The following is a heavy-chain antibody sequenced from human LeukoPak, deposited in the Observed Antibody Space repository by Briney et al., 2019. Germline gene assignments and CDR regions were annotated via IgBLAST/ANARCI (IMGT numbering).Heavy chain of an antibody. CDR2: IYDTGST. D-gene: IGHD3-10*01. CDR1: GGSVSSGSYY. CDR3: ARLDRDDAFDI. Sequence: SETLSLTCSVSGGSVSSGSYYWSWIRQPPGKGLEWIGYIYDTGSTNYNPSLKSRVTISVDTSKNQFSLKLSSVTAADTAVYYCARLDRDDAFDIWGQGTMVTVSS. V-gene: IGHV4-61*01. J-gene: IGHJ3*02.